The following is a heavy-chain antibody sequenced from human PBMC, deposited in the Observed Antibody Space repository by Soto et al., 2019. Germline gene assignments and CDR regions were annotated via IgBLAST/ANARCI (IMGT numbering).Heavy chain of an antibody. D-gene: IGHD3-10*01. CDR2: ISDGGDLT. CDR1: GFAFSSHP. CDR3: ARRVIGSSRAFDI. Sequence: GGSLRLSCAASGFAFSSHPMSWVRQAPEKGLEWVAGISDGGDLTYNADSVRGRFAISRDNSRNTLYLQMNSLRAEDTAVYYCARRVIGSSRAFDIWGQGTMVTVSS. J-gene: IGHJ3*02. V-gene: IGHV3-23*01.